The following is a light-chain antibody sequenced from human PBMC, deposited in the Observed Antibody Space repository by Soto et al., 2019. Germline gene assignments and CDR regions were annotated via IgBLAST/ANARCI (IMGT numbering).Light chain of an antibody. CDR1: QSIRSW. CDR3: QQYDSSST. J-gene: IGKJ4*02. V-gene: IGKV1-5*03. Sequence: DIQMTQSPSTVSASVGDRVTITCRASQSIRSWLAWYQQKPGKAPKLLIYKASSLESGVPSRFSGSGSGTEFTLTISSLQPDDSATYYCQQYDSSSTFGGGTKVDIK. CDR2: KAS.